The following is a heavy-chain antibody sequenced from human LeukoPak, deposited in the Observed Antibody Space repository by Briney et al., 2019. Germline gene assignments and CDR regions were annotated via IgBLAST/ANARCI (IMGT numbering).Heavy chain of an antibody. J-gene: IGHJ4*02. V-gene: IGHV4-61*02. CDR1: GGSISSGSYY. D-gene: IGHD6-6*01. Sequence: SQTLSLTCTVSGGSISSGSYYWSWIRQPAGKGLEWIGRIYTSGSTNYNPSLKSRVTISVDTSKNQFSLKLSSVTAADTAVYYCAREAVALYSSSPTYYFDYWGQGTLVTVSS. CDR2: IYTSGST. CDR3: AREAVALYSSSPTYYFDY.